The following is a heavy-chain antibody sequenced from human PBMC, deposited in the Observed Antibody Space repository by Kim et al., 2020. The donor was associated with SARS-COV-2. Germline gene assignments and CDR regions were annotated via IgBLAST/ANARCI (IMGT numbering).Heavy chain of an antibody. Sequence: QKFQDRFTITVDESTSTVYMELSSLTSEDTAVYFCATRNYDLLTGAFDYWGQGTLVTVSS. D-gene: IGHD3-9*01. CDR3: ATRNYDLLTGAFDY. J-gene: IGHJ4*02. V-gene: IGHV1-69*01.